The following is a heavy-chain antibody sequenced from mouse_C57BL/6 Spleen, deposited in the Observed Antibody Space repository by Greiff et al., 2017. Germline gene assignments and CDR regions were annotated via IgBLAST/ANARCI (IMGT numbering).Heavy chain of an antibody. D-gene: IGHD1-1*01. CDR3: ARPKYYGSSYGYAMDY. CDR1: GYTFTDYN. V-gene: IGHV1-18*01. CDR2: INPNNGGT. J-gene: IGHJ4*01. Sequence: VQLQQSGPELVKPGASVKIPCKASGYTFTDYNMDWVKQSHGKSLEWIGDINPNNGGTIYNQKFKGKATLTVDKSSSTAYMELRSLTSEDTAVYYCARPKYYGSSYGYAMDYWGQGTSVTVSS.